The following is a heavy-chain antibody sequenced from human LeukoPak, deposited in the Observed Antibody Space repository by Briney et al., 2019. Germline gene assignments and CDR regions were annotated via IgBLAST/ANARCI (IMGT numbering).Heavy chain of an antibody. CDR1: GYTFISYG. CDR2: ISVYNGNT. J-gene: IGHJ4*02. D-gene: IGHD3-22*01. CDR3: ARVFDSSGYDFDY. Sequence: ASVKVSCKASGYTFISYGISWVRQAPGQGLEWMGWISVYNGNTNYAQKLQGRVTMTTDTATSTAYMELRSLRSDDTAMYYCARVFDSSGYDFDYWGQGTLVTVSS. V-gene: IGHV1-18*01.